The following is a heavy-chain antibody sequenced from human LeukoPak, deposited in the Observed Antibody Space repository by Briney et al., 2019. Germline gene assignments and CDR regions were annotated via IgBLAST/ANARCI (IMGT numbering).Heavy chain of an antibody. CDR3: ARGSRGAAAGNNWFDP. CDR2: INANSGGT. CDR1: GYTFTGYY. Sequence: ASVKLSCTASGYTFTGYYMHWVRQAPGQGLEWMGWINANSGGTNYAQKFQGRVTMTRDTSISTAYMKLSRLRSDNTAVYYCARGSRGAAAGNNWFDPWGQGTLVTVSS. D-gene: IGHD6-13*01. J-gene: IGHJ5*02. V-gene: IGHV1-2*02.